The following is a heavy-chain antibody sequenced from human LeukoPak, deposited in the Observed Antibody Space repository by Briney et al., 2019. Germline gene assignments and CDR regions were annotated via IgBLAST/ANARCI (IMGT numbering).Heavy chain of an antibody. Sequence: ASVKVSCKASGYTFTSYDINWVRQATGQGLEWMGWMNPNSGNTGYAQKFQGKVTMTRNTSISTAYMELSSLRSDDTAVYYCAREGNAGHSFDYWGQGTLVTVSS. D-gene: IGHD4-23*01. J-gene: IGHJ4*02. V-gene: IGHV1-8*01. CDR2: MNPNSGNT. CDR3: AREGNAGHSFDY. CDR1: GYTFTSYD.